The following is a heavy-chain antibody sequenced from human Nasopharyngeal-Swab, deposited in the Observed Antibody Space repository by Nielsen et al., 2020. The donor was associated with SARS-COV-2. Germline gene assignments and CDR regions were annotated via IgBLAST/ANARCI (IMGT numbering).Heavy chain of an antibody. D-gene: IGHD3-10*01. J-gene: IGHJ6*02. CDR3: VRERGSSYGMDV. Sequence: GGSLRLSCAASGFTFRNYWMSWVRQAPGKGLEWVANIKQGGSEKHYVDSVKGRFTISRDDAKNSQSLQMNSLRVEDTAVYYCVRERGSSYGMDVWGQGTTVTVSS. V-gene: IGHV3-7*01. CDR1: GFTFRNYW. CDR2: IKQGGSEK.